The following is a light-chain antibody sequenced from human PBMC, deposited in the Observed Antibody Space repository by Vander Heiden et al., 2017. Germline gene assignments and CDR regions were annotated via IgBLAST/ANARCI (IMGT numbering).Light chain of an antibody. J-gene: IGKJ1*01. CDR1: QSVSSSY. V-gene: IGKV3-20*01. CDR3: QQDGSSPRT. CDR2: GAS. Sequence: ELALPQSPGTLSLSPGERATLSCRAGQSVSSSYLAWYQQKPGQAPRLLIYGASSRATGIPDRFSGSGSGTDFTLTISRLEPEDFAVYYCQQDGSSPRTFGQGTKVEIK.